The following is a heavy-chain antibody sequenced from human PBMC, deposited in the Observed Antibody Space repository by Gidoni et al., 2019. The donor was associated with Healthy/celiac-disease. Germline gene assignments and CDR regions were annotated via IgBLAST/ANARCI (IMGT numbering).Heavy chain of an antibody. Sequence: EVQLLESGGGLVQPGGSLRLSCAASGFTFSSYAMSWVRQAPGKGLEWVSAISGSGGSTYYADSVKGRFTISRDNSKNTLYLQMNSLRAEDTAVYYCAKDLRSRWLQLEGYFDYWGQGTLVTVSS. J-gene: IGHJ4*02. CDR1: GFTFSSYA. V-gene: IGHV3-23*01. CDR2: ISGSGGST. D-gene: IGHD5-12*01. CDR3: AKDLRSRWLQLEGYFDY.